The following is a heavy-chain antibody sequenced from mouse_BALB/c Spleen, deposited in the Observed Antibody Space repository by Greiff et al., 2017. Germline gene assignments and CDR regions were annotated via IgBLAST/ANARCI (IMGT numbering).Heavy chain of an antibody. CDR1: GYTFTSYW. D-gene: IGHD1-1*01. J-gene: IGHJ4*01. Sequence: QVQLQQPGAELVKPGAPVKLSCKASGYTFTSYWMNWVKQRPGRGLEWIGRIDPSDSETHYNQKFKDKATLTVDKSSSTAYIQLSSLTSEDSAVYYCAREDYGSSYAMDYWGQGTSVTVSS. V-gene: IGHV1-69*02. CDR2: IDPSDSET. CDR3: AREDYGSSYAMDY.